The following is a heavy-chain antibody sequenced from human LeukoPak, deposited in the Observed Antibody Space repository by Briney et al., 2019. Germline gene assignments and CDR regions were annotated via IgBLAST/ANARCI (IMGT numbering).Heavy chain of an antibody. Sequence: SETLSLTCTVSGGSISSYYWSWIRQPPGKGLEWIGYIYYSGSTNYNPSLKSRVTISVDTSKNQFSLKLSSVTAADTAVYYCARDFGDYYGSGGPFDYWGQGTLVTVSS. CDR3: ARDFGDYYGSGGPFDY. V-gene: IGHV4-59*01. J-gene: IGHJ4*02. CDR2: IYYSGST. D-gene: IGHD3-10*01. CDR1: GGSISSYY.